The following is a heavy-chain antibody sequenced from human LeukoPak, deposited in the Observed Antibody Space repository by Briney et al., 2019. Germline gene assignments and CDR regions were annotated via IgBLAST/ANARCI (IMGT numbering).Heavy chain of an antibody. CDR1: GGSFSGYY. Sequence: SETLSLTCAVYGGSFSGYYWSWIRQPPGKGLEWIGEINHSGSTNYNPSLKSRVTISVDTSKNQFSLKLSSVTAADTAVYYCARDVEMATINSTEYDYWGQGTLVTVSS. D-gene: IGHD5-24*01. CDR3: ARDVEMATINSTEYDY. CDR2: INHSGST. J-gene: IGHJ4*02. V-gene: IGHV4-34*01.